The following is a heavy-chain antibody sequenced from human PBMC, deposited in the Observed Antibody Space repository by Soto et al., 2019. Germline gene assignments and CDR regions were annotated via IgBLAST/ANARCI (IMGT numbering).Heavy chain of an antibody. J-gene: IGHJ5*02. CDR1: GGSFSGYY. CDR3: ARERVGPSKNWFDP. V-gene: IGHV4-34*01. CDR2: INHSGST. Sequence: SETLSLTCAVYGGSFSGYYWSWIRQPPGKGLEWIGEINHSGSTNYNPSLKSRVTISVDTSKNQFSLKLSSVTAADTAVYYCARERVGPSKNWFDPWGQGTLVTV. D-gene: IGHD1-26*01.